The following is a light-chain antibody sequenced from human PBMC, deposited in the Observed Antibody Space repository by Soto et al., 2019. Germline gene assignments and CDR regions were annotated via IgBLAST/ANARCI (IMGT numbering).Light chain of an antibody. Sequence: DIQMTQSPSFLSASVGDRVTISCRASQASNTYLNWYQQKPGKAPKLLIYGTSDLQNGVPSRFSGGGSGTDFTLTISSLQHEDFATYYCQQSYSTLRITFGQGTRLEV. J-gene: IGKJ5*01. CDR1: QASNTY. V-gene: IGKV1-39*01. CDR2: GTS. CDR3: QQSYSTLRIT.